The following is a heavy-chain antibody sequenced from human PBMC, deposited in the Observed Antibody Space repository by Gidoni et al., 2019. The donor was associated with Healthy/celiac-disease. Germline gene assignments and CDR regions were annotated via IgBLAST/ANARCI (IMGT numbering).Heavy chain of an antibody. CDR3: AKDHIVVVPAAMESRSDGWYFDL. V-gene: IGHV3-23*01. D-gene: IGHD2-2*01. CDR2: ISGSGGST. Sequence: EVQLLESGGGLVQPGGSLRLSCAASGFTFSSYAMSWVRQAPGKGLEWVSAISGSGGSTYYADSVKGRFTISRDNSKNTLYLQMNSLRAEDTAVYYCAKDHIVVVPAAMESRSDGWYFDLWGRGTLVTVSS. J-gene: IGHJ2*01. CDR1: GFTFSSYA.